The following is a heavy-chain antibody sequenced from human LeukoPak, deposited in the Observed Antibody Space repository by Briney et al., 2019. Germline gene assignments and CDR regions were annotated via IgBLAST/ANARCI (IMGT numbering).Heavy chain of an antibody. J-gene: IGHJ4*02. D-gene: IGHD3-22*01. CDR3: ASRHGPIYYDSSGYYEPFDY. CDR2: IIPIFGTA. CDR1: GGTFSSYA. V-gene: IGHV1-69*05. Sequence: SVKVSCKASGGTFSSYAISWVRQAPGQGLEWMGGIIPIFGTANYAQKFQGRVTITTDESTSTAYMELSSLRSEDTAVYYCASRHGPIYYDSSGYYEPFDYWGQGTLVTVSS.